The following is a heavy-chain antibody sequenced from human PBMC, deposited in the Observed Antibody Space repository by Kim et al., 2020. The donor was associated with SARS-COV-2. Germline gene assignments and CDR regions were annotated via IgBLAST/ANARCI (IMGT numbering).Heavy chain of an antibody. CDR2: ISSSSSYT. J-gene: IGHJ4*02. CDR1: GFTFSDYY. CDR3: ARRGPYYYDSSAPDY. V-gene: IGHV3-11*06. D-gene: IGHD3-22*01. Sequence: GGSLRLSCAASGFTFSDYYMSWIRQAPGKGLEWVSYISSSSSYTNYADSVKGRFTISRDNAKNSLYLQMNSLRAEDTAVYYCARRGPYYYDSSAPDYWGQGTLVTVSS.